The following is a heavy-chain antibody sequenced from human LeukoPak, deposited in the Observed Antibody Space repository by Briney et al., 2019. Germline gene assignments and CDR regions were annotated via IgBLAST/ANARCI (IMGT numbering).Heavy chain of an antibody. Sequence: ASVTVSCKASGYTFTSYGISWVRQAPGQGLEWMGWISAYNGNTNYAQKLQGRVTMTTDTSTSTAYMELRSLRSDDTAVYYCARDYDFWSGYLYYFDYWGQGTLVTVSS. CDR1: GYTFTSYG. J-gene: IGHJ4*02. CDR3: ARDYDFWSGYLYYFDY. CDR2: ISAYNGNT. V-gene: IGHV1-18*01. D-gene: IGHD3-3*01.